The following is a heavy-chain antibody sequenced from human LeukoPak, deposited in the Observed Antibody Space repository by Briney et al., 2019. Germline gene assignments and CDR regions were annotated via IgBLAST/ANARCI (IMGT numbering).Heavy chain of an antibody. D-gene: IGHD3-16*02. CDR3: ARGTRGRLDYVWGSYRYTGAFDI. CDR2: IYYSGST. J-gene: IGHJ3*02. CDR1: GGSISSSSYY. Sequence: SETLSLTCTVSGGSISSSSYYWGWIRQPPGKGLEWIGSIYYSGSTYYNPSLKSRVTISVDTSKNQFSLKLSSVTAADTAVYYCARGTRGRLDYVWGSYRYTGAFDIWGQGTMVTVSS. V-gene: IGHV4-39*07.